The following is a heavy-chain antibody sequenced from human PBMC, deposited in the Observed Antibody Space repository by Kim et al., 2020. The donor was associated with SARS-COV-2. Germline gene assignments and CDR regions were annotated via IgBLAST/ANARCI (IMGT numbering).Heavy chain of an antibody. D-gene: IGHD3-10*01. CDR1: GGTFSSYA. V-gene: IGHV1-69*04. CDR2: IIPILGIA. CDR3: ARSSWFGESHGGVSPFDP. J-gene: IGHJ5*02. Sequence: SVKVSCKASGGTFSSYAISWVRQAPGQGLEWMGRIIPILGIANYAQKFQGRVTITADKSTSTAYMELSSLRSEDTAVYYCARSSWFGESHGGVSPFDPWGQGTLVTVSS.